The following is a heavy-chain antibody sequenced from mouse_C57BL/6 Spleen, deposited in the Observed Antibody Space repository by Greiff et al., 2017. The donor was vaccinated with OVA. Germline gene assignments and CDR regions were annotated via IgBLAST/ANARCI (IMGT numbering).Heavy chain of an antibody. V-gene: IGHV1-80*01. D-gene: IGHD2-4*01. CDR1: GYAFSSYW. J-gene: IGHJ2*01. CDR2: IYPGDGDT. CDR3: ARTGDYDHFDY. Sequence: VKVVESGAELVKPGASVKISCKASGYAFSSYWMNWVKQRPGKGLEWIGQIYPGDGDTNYNGKFKGKATLTADKSSSTAYMQLSSLTSEDSAVYFCARTGDYDHFDYWGQGTTLTVSS.